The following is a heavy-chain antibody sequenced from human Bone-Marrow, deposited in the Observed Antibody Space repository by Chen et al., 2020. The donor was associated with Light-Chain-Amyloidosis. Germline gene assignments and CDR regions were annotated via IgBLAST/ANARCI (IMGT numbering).Heavy chain of an antibody. V-gene: IGHV4-34*01. CDR2: IIETGSA. CDR3: ARGESVYRNGNDFFYE. D-gene: IGHD5-18*01. J-gene: IGHJ4*02. Sequence: QVQLQEWGTGLLKPSETLSLTCAVYGAPFSNYYWTWVRQAPGKGMEWMGEIIETGSASFNPTLKSRLTMSVEKSKNQFSLKLTSVTAADTAVYYCARGESVYRNGNDFFYEWGQGTLVTVSS. CDR1: GAPFSNYY.